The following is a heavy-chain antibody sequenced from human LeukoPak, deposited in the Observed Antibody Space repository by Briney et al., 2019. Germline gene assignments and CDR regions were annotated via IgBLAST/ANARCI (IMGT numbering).Heavy chain of an antibody. CDR1: GGSFSGYY. CDR3: ARDNVDFDY. V-gene: IGHV4-34*01. Sequence: LTCXXXGGSFSGYYWSWIRQPPGKGLEWIGEINHSGSTNYNPSLKSRVTISVDTSKNQFSLKLSSVTAADTAVYYCARDNVDFDYWGQGTLVTVSS. D-gene: IGHD5-12*01. J-gene: IGHJ4*02. CDR2: INHSGST.